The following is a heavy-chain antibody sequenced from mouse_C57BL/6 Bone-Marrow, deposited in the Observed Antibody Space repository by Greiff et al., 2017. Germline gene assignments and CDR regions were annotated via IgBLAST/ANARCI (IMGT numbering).Heavy chain of an antibody. Sequence: EVQLQQSGAELVRPGASVKLSCTASGFNIKDDYMPWVKQRPEQGLEWIGWIDPENGDTEYASKFQGKATITADTSSNTAYLQLSSLTSEDTAVYSCTTDGYGPYYCDYWGQGTTLTVSS. J-gene: IGHJ2*01. CDR2: IDPENGDT. D-gene: IGHD1-2*01. CDR1: GFNIKDDY. V-gene: IGHV14-4*01. CDR3: TTDGYGPYYCDY.